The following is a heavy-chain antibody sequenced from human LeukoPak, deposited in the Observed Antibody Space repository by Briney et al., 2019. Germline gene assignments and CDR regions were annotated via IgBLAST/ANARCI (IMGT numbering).Heavy chain of an antibody. CDR1: GFTFSSYW. J-gene: IGHJ3*02. CDR2: IKQDGSEK. D-gene: IGHD6-19*01. V-gene: IGHV3-7*01. CDR3: ARSRGGWYMAFDI. Sequence: QSGGSLRLSCAASGFTFSSYWMTWVRQAPGKGLEWVANIKQDGSEKYYVDSVKGRFTISRDNAKNSLYLQMNSLRAEDTAVYYCARSRGGWYMAFDIWGQGTMVTVSS.